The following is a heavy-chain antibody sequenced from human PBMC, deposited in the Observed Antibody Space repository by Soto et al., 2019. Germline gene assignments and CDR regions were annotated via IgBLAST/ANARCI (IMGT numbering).Heavy chain of an antibody. CDR1: GFTFSSYA. CDR3: ARTLRPNYYYYGMDV. D-gene: IGHD4-17*01. V-gene: IGHV3-23*01. CDR2: ISGSGGST. Sequence: GGSLRLSCTDSGFTFSSYAMNWVRQAPGRGLEWVSAISGSGGSTYYADSVKGRFTISRDNSKNTLYLQMNSLRAEDTAVYYCARTLRPNYYYYGMDVWGQGTTVTVSS. J-gene: IGHJ6*02.